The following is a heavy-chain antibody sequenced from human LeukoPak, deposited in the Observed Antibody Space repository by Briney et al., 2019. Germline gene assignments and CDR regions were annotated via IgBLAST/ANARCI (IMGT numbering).Heavy chain of an antibody. V-gene: IGHV3-7*01. CDR3: ARDYYASGSLDS. J-gene: IGHJ4*02. Sequence: GGSLRLSCAASGFTISTYWMNWVRQAPGKGLQWVANIKPDGSYTHYADSVKGRFTIPRDNAENSLYLQMNSLRAEDTAVYYCARDYYASGSLDSWGQGTLVTVSS. D-gene: IGHD3-10*01. CDR2: IKPDGSYT. CDR1: GFTISTYW.